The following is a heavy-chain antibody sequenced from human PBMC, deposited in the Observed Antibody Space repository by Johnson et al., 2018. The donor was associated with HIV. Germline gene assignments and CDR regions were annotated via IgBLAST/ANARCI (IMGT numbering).Heavy chain of an antibody. CDR3: TSDRRGSSGAFDI. CDR1: GFTFDDYA. D-gene: IGHD1-26*01. CDR2: ISWTSGSI. Sequence: EVQLVESGGGLVQPGRSLRLSCAASGFTFDDYAMHWVRQAPGKGLEWVSGISWTSGSIAYADSVKGRFTISRDNAKNSLYLQMNSLRAEDTALYYCTSDRRGSSGAFDIWGQGTMVTVSS. J-gene: IGHJ3*02. V-gene: IGHV3-9*01.